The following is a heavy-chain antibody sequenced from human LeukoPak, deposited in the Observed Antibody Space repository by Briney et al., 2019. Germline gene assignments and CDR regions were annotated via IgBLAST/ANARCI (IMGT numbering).Heavy chain of an antibody. V-gene: IGHV3-33*01. CDR3: ARVQYSSGRAFYFDY. Sequence: GGSLRLSCAASGFTFSNYGMHWVRQAPGKGLEWVAVIYYGGSNKYYADPVKGRFTISRDDPKNTLYLQMNSLRADDTAVYYCARVQYSSGRAFYFDYWGQGTLVTVSS. CDR2: IYYGGSNK. J-gene: IGHJ4*02. CDR1: GFTFSNYG. D-gene: IGHD6-19*01.